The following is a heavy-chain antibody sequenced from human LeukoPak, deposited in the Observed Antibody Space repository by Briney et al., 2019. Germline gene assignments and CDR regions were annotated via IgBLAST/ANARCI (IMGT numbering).Heavy chain of an antibody. CDR2: IIPILGIA. D-gene: IGHD5-18*01. V-gene: IGHV1-69*04. CDR3: AREDSYGSYYGMDV. J-gene: IGHJ6*02. Sequence: ASVKVSCKASGGTSSSYAISWVRQAPGQGLEWMGRIIPILGIANYTQKFQGRVTITADKSTSTAYMELSSLRSEDTAVYYCAREDSYGSYYGMDVWGQGTTVTVSS. CDR1: GGTSSSYA.